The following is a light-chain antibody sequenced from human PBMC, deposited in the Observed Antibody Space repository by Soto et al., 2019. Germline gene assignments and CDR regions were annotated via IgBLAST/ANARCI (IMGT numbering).Light chain of an antibody. Sequence: QSVLTQPPSVSGAPGHRVTISCTGSSSNIGAGYDVHWYQQLPGTAPKLLIYGNSNRPSGVPDRFSGSKSGTSASLAITGLQAEDEADYYCQSYDSSLSGGVFGGGTQLTVL. V-gene: IGLV1-40*01. CDR3: QSYDSSLSGGV. CDR1: SSNIGAGYD. CDR2: GNS. J-gene: IGLJ3*02.